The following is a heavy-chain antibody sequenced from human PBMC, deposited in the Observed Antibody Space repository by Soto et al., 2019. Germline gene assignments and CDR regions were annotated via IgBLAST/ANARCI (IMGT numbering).Heavy chain of an antibody. CDR1: GYTFTSYA. CDR2: INAGNGNT. V-gene: IGHV1-3*01. Sequence: QVQLVQSGAEVKKPGASVKVSCKASGYTFTSYAMHWVRQAPGQRLEWMGWINAGNGNTKYSQKFQGRVTITRDTSASTAYMDLSSLRSEDTAVYYCARTLDYYYYMDVWGKGTTVTVSS. J-gene: IGHJ6*03. CDR3: ARTLDYYYYMDV.